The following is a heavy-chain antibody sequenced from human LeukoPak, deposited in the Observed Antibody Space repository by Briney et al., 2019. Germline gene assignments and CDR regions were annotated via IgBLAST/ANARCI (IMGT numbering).Heavy chain of an antibody. Sequence: GGSLRLSCAASGFTVGSNYMSWVRQAPGKGLEWVSVIYSGGSTHYAETVEGRFIISRDNSKNTLYLQMNSLRAEDTAVYYCATRPPIYSSRPDAFDIWGQGTMVTVSS. V-gene: IGHV3-66*01. CDR3: ATRPPIYSSRPDAFDI. CDR1: GFTVGSNY. CDR2: IYSGGST. D-gene: IGHD6-13*01. J-gene: IGHJ3*02.